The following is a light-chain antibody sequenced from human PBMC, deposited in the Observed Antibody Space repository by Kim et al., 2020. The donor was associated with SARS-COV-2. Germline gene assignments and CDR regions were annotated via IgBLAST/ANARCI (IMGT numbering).Light chain of an antibody. V-gene: IGLV1-47*02. CDR2: NND. CDR1: SSNIGNNF. Sequence: GQKITISCSGSSSNIGNNFVYWYQQFPGMAPQLLIYNNDQRPSKVPDRFSGSKSGTSASLAISGLRSEDEAEYYCATWDDSLSSGIFGGGTQLTVL. J-gene: IGLJ2*01. CDR3: ATWDDSLSSGI.